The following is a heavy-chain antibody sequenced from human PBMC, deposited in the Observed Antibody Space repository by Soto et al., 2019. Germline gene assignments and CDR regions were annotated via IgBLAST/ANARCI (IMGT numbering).Heavy chain of an antibody. Sequence: EVQLVESGGGLVQPGRSLRLSCAASGFTFDDYAMHWVRQALGKGLEWVSGISWNSGSIGYADSVKGRFTISRDNAKNSLYLQMNSLRAEDTALYYCAKDISGYYSGVDYWGQGTLVTVSS. J-gene: IGHJ4*02. CDR2: ISWNSGSI. CDR1: GFTFDDYA. V-gene: IGHV3-9*01. D-gene: IGHD3-22*01. CDR3: AKDISGYYSGVDY.